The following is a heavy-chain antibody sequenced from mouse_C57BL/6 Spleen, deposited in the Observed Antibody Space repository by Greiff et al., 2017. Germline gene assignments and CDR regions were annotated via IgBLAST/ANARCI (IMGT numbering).Heavy chain of an antibody. CDR3: ARGAWFAY. CDR2: ISSGSSTI. Sequence: EVKLVESGGGLVKPGGSLKLSCAASGFTFSDYGMHWVRQAPEQGLEWVAYISSGSSTIYYADTVKGRFTISRDNAENTLFLQMTRLRSEETAMYYCARGAWFAYWGQGTLVTVSA. CDR1: GFTFSDYG. J-gene: IGHJ3*01. V-gene: IGHV5-17*01.